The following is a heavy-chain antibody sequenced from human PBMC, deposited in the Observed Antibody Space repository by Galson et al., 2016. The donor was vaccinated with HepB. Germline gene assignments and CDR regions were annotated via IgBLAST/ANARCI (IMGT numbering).Heavy chain of an antibody. Sequence: SLRLSCAASGFTFSSYAMHWVRQAPGKGLEWVAVISYDGSYESYAGAVKGRFTISRDNFKNTLYLHLNSLRAEETAVYYCARAVHGSGSYLDIWGQGTMVTVSS. J-gene: IGHJ3*02. V-gene: IGHV3-30*04. CDR3: ARAVHGSGSYLDI. CDR2: ISYDGSYE. CDR1: GFTFSSYA. D-gene: IGHD3-10*01.